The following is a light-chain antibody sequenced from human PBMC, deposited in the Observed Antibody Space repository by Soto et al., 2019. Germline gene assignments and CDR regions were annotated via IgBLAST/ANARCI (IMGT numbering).Light chain of an antibody. Sequence: EIVMTQSPATLSVSPGERVTLSCRASQSVGSNLAWYQKKPGQAPRLLIYGASTRATGIPARFSGSGSGTEFTLTISSLQSEDFAVYYCQQYNNWWTFGQGTRVEIK. CDR3: QQYNNWWT. CDR2: GAS. CDR1: QSVGSN. J-gene: IGKJ1*01. V-gene: IGKV3-15*01.